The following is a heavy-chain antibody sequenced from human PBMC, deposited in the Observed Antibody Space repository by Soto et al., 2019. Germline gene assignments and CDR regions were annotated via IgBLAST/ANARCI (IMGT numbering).Heavy chain of an antibody. D-gene: IGHD6-19*01. CDR3: ARANRSRWDGGPYYFDY. Sequence: PSETLSLTCTVSGGSISSGGYYWSWIRQHPGKGLEWIGYIYYSGSTYYNPSLKSRVTISVDTSKNQFSLKLSSVTAADTAVYYCARANRSRWDGGPYYFDYWGQGTLATVSS. CDR1: GGSISSGGYY. CDR2: IYYSGST. J-gene: IGHJ4*02. V-gene: IGHV4-31*03.